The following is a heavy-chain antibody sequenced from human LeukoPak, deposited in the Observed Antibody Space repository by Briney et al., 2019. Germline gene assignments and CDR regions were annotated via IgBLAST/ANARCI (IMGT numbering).Heavy chain of an antibody. CDR2: IYHSGST. D-gene: IGHD3-3*01. Sequence: SQTLSLTCAVSGGSISSGGYSWSWIRQPPGKGLEWIGYIYHSGSTYYNPSLKSRVTISVDRSKNQFSLKLSSVTAADTAVYYCARGSRYYDFWSGLGKYDAFDIWGQGTMVTVSS. CDR1: GGSISSGGYS. J-gene: IGHJ3*02. CDR3: ARGSRYYDFWSGLGKYDAFDI. V-gene: IGHV4-30-2*01.